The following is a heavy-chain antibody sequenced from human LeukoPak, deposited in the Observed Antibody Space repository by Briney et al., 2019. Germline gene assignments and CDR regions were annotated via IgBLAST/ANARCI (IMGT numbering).Heavy chain of an antibody. CDR2: IYSGGST. Sequence: GGSLRLSCAASGFTVSSNYMSWVRQAPGKGLEWVSVIYSGGSTNYADSVKGRFTISRDNSKNTLYLQMNSLRAEDTAVYYCARDKWEPRYAFDIWGQGTMVTVSS. D-gene: IGHD1-26*01. J-gene: IGHJ3*02. CDR1: GFTVSSNY. V-gene: IGHV3-53*01. CDR3: ARDKWEPRYAFDI.